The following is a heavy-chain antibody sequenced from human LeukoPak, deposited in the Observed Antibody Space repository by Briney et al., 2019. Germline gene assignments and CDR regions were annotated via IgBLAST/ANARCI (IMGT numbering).Heavy chain of an antibody. J-gene: IGHJ4*02. CDR2: INPNNGGT. V-gene: IGHV1-2*02. Sequence: ASVKVSCKASGYTFTGYYIHWVRQAPGQGLEWMGWINPNNGGTNYAQKFQGGVTMTRDTSISTAYMELSRLRSDDTAVYYCARDPPLSVRAAPFDYWGQGTLVTVSS. D-gene: IGHD3-10*02. CDR3: ARDPPLSVRAAPFDY. CDR1: GYTFTGYY.